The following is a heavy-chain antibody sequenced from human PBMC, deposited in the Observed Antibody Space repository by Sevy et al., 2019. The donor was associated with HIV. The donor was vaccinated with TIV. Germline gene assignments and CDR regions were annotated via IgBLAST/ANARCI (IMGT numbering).Heavy chain of an antibody. CDR3: ARQDSSLPYYYYYMDV. J-gene: IGHJ6*03. D-gene: IGHD6-13*01. Sequence: SETLSLTCAVSGYSISSGYYWGWIRQPPGKGLEWIGSIYHSGSTYYNPSLKSRVTISVDTSKNQFSLKLSSVTAADTAVYYCARQDSSLPYYYYYMDVWGKGTTVTVSS. CDR1: GYSISSGYY. V-gene: IGHV4-38-2*01. CDR2: IYHSGST.